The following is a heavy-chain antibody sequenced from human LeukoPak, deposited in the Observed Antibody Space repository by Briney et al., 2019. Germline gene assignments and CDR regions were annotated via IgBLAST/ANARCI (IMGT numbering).Heavy chain of an antibody. Sequence: SETLSLTCTVSSDSFSNGNSFWAWIRQPAGKGLEWIGRIYISGSTNYKPSLKSRVTMSVDTFNKQFSLKLSSVTDADTAVYYSAREDAHDAFDVWGQGALGTVSS. CDR3: AREDAHDAFDV. CDR1: SDSFSNGNSF. CDR2: IYISGST. V-gene: IGHV4-61*02. J-gene: IGHJ3*01.